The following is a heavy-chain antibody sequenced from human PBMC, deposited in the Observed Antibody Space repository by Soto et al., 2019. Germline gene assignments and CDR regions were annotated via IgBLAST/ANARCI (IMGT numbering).Heavy chain of an antibody. Sequence: ASVKVSCKASGYRFIDYYIHWVRQAPGQGLEWMGWINPKSGASNYAQKFQGRVNMTGDTSLSAAYMELSSLTADDTAVYYCTIELSTYNWFDPWGQGTQVTVSS. CDR2: INPKSGAS. CDR1: GYRFIDYY. D-gene: IGHD3-10*01. J-gene: IGHJ5*02. CDR3: TIELSTYNWFDP. V-gene: IGHV1-2*02.